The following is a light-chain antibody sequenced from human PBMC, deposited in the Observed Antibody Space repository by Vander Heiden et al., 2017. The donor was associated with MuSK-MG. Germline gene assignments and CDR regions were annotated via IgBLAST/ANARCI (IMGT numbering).Light chain of an antibody. CDR1: QSISSY. V-gene: IGKV1-39*01. CDR2: AAS. CDR3: HQSYGTPLT. J-gene: IGKJ3*01. Sequence: DIQMTQSPSSLSASVGDRVTITCRASQSISSYLNWYQQKPGKAPKLLIYAASSLQSGVPSRFSGSGSGTDFTLTISSLQPEDFATYYCHQSYGTPLTFGPGTKVDIK.